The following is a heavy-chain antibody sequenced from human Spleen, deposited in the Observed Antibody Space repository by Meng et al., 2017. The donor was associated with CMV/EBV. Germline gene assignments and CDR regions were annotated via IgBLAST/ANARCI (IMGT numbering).Heavy chain of an antibody. D-gene: IGHD6-19*01. Sequence: GESLKISCVVSGLTASISHMNWVRQAPGKGLEWVSSISGSDGTRDYADSVKGRFTVSRDNSKRTLFLQMNSLRVDDAAIYYCAIPIAVAGTHDYWGQGTLVTVSS. CDR3: AIPIAVAGTHDY. CDR1: GLTASISH. J-gene: IGHJ4*02. V-gene: IGHV3-23*01. CDR2: ISGSDGTR.